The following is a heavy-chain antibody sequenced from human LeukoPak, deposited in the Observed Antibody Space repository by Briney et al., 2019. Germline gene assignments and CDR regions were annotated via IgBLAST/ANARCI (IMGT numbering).Heavy chain of an antibody. V-gene: IGHV3-30*18. D-gene: IGHD3-10*01. CDR1: GFTFSSYG. CDR2: ISYDGSNK. J-gene: IGHJ4*02. CDR3: AKDSFAFGELLSPTDY. Sequence: GRSLRLSCAASGFTFSSYGMHWVRQAPGKGLEWVAVISYDGSNKYYADSVKGRFTISRDNSKNTLYLQMNSLRAEDTAVYYCAKDSFAFGELLSPTDYWGQGTLVTVSS.